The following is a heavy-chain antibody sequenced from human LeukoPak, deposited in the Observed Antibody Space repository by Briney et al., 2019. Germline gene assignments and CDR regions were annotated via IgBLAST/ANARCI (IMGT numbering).Heavy chain of an antibody. D-gene: IGHD6-13*01. CDR2: IYTSGST. CDR1: GGSISSGSYY. V-gene: IGHV4-61*02. J-gene: IGHJ6*03. Sequence: SETLSLTCTVSGGSISSGSYYWSWIRQPAGKGLEWIGRIYTSGSTNYNPSLKSRVTISVDTSKNQFSLKLSSVTAADTAVYYCARDSSSWYGSMNYYYYYYVDVWGKGTTVTISS. CDR3: ARDSSSWYGSMNYYYYYYVDV.